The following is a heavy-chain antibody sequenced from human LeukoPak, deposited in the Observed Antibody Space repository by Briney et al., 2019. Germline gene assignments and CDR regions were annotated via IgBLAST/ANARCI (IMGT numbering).Heavy chain of an antibody. J-gene: IGHJ4*02. CDR3: ARHATGYSSSWYYFDY. CDR1: GFTFDDYG. V-gene: IGHV3-20*01. D-gene: IGHD6-13*01. Sequence: GGSLRLSCAASGFTFDDYGMSWVRQAPGKGLEWVSGINWNGGSTSYADSVKGRFAISRDNAKNSLYLQMNSLRAEDTALYHCARHATGYSSSWYYFDYWGQGTLVTVSS. CDR2: INWNGGST.